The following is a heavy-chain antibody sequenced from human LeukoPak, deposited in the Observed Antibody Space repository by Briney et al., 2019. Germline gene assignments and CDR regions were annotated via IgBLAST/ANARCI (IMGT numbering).Heavy chain of an antibody. CDR2: IYYSGST. V-gene: IGHV4-59*01. Sequence: PSETLSLTCTVSGGSISSYYWSWIRQPPGKGLEWIGYIYYSGSTNYNPSLKSRVTISVDTSKNQFSLKLSSVTAADTAVYYCARSYYDILTGLRYFDYWGQGTLVTVSS. D-gene: IGHD3-9*01. CDR1: GGSISSYY. CDR3: ARSYYDILTGLRYFDY. J-gene: IGHJ4*02.